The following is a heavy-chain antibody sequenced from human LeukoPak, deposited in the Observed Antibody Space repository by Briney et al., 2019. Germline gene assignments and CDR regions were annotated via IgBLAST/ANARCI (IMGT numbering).Heavy chain of an antibody. CDR3: ARGLCGGDCYVY. D-gene: IGHD2-21*01. J-gene: IGHJ4*02. V-gene: IGHV3-21*01. CDR1: GFTFSSYH. Sequence: PGGSLRLSCAASGFTFSSYHINWVRQAPGKGLEWVSSISSNSDYIYYADSVKGRFTISRDNAKNSLYLQMNSLRAEDTAVYYCARGLCGGDCYVYWGQGTLVTVSS. CDR2: ISSNSDYI.